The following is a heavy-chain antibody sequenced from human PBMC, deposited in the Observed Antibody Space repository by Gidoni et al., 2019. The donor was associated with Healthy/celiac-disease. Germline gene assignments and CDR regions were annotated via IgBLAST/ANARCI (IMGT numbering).Heavy chain of an antibody. CDR3: ARYTMVPYYFDY. Sequence: GLEWIGEINHSGSTNYNPSLKSRVTISVDTSKNQFSLNLSSVTAADTAVYYCARYTMVPYYFDYWGQGTLVTVSS. D-gene: IGHD3-10*01. CDR2: INHSGST. J-gene: IGHJ4*02. V-gene: IGHV4-34*01.